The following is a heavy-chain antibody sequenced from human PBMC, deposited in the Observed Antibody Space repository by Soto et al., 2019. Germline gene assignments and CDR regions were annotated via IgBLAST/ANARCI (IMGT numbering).Heavy chain of an antibody. J-gene: IGHJ6*02. CDR1: GGTFSSYS. D-gene: IGHD4-17*01. CDR2: IIPIFGTA. Sequence: SVKVSCKASGGTFSSYSISWVRQAPGQGLEWMGGIIPIFGTANYAQKFQGRVAITADESTSTAYMELSSLRSEDTAVYYCARARGIYGDYVFYYGMDVWGQGTTVTVSS. CDR3: ARARGIYGDYVFYYGMDV. V-gene: IGHV1-69*13.